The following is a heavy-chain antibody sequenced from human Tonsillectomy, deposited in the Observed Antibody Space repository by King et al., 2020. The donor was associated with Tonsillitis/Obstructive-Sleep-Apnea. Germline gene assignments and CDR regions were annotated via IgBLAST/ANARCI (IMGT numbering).Heavy chain of an antibody. CDR3: ARVGGAYDWFDY. CDR2: ISSSSITI. Sequence: VQLVESGGGLVQPGGSLRLSCSASGFTFSSYTMNWVRQAPGKGLEWVSYISSSSITIYYADSVKGRFTISRDNAKNSLYVQMNSLRDEDTAVYYCARVGGAYDWFDYWGQGTLVTVSS. D-gene: IGHD5-12*01. V-gene: IGHV3-48*02. CDR1: GFTFSSYT. J-gene: IGHJ4*02.